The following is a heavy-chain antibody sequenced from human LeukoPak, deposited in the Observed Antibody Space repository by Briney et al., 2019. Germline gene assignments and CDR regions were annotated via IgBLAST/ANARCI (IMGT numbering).Heavy chain of an antibody. Sequence: GGSLRLSCAASGFTFSSYSMNWVRQAPGKGLEWVSYISSSSSTIYYADSVKGRFALSRDNAKNSLYLQMNSLRAEDTAVYYCAKGSSRDGQPSWGQGTLVTVSS. CDR2: ISSSSSTI. CDR1: GFTFSSYS. J-gene: IGHJ4*02. D-gene: IGHD2-2*01. CDR3: AKGSSRDGQPS. V-gene: IGHV3-48*01.